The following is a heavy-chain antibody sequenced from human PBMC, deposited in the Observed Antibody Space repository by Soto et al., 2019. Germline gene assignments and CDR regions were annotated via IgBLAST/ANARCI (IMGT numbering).Heavy chain of an antibody. Sequence: GESLKISCKGSGYSFTSYWISWVRQMPGKGLEWMGRIDPSDSYTNYSPSFQGHVTISADKSISTAYLQWSSLKASDTAMYYCASSTVTTESYYYYYGMDVWGQGTTVTVSS. D-gene: IGHD4-17*01. CDR1: GYSFTSYW. CDR2: IDPSDSYT. J-gene: IGHJ6*02. CDR3: ASSTVTTESYYYYYGMDV. V-gene: IGHV5-10-1*01.